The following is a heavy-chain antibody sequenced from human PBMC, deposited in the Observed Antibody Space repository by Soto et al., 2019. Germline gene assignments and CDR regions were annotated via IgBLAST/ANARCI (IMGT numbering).Heavy chain of an antibody. J-gene: IGHJ2*01. Sequence: QVQLVESGGGVVQPGRSLRLSCAASGFTFSSYAMHWVRQAPGKGLEWVAGISYDGSNKYYADSVKGRFTIYRDNSKNPLYLQMNSLRAEDTAVYYCARVERYFDLWGRGTLVTVSS. V-gene: IGHV3-30-3*01. CDR1: GFTFSSYA. CDR2: ISYDGSNK. CDR3: ARVERYFDL.